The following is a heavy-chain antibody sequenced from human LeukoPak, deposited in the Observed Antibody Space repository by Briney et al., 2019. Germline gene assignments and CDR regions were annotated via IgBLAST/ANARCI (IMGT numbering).Heavy chain of an antibody. Sequence: PGRSLRLSCAASGFTFSSYAMHWVRQAPGKGLEWVAVISYDGSNKYYADSVKGRFTISRDNSKDTLYLQMSSLRAEDTAVYYCARDTSQQPYYCYYGMDVWGQGTTVTVSS. V-gene: IGHV3-30-3*01. D-gene: IGHD1/OR15-1a*01. CDR1: GFTFSSYA. CDR2: ISYDGSNK. CDR3: ARDTSQQPYYCYYGMDV. J-gene: IGHJ6*02.